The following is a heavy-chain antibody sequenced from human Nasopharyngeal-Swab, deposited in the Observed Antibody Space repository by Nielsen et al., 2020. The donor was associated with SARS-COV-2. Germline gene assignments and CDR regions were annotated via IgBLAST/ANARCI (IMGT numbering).Heavy chain of an antibody. CDR2: IYYSGST. CDR3: ASKRGYNGYEFDY. D-gene: IGHD5-12*01. Sequence: PGKGLEWIGYIYYSGSTNYNPSLKSRVTISVDTSKNQFSLKLSSVTAADTAVYYCASKRGYNGYEFDYRGQGTLVTVSS. V-gene: IGHV4-59*13. J-gene: IGHJ4*02.